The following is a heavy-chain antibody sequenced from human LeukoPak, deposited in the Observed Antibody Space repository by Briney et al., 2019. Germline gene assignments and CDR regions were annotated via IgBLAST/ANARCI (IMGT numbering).Heavy chain of an antibody. CDR2: IIPIFGTA. J-gene: IGHJ4*02. CDR3: ASGYDFWSGLDY. V-gene: IGHV1-69*05. Sequence: VASVKVSCKASGGTFSSYAISWVRQAPGQGLEWMGGIIPIFGTANYAQKFQGRVTITTDESTSTAYMELSSPRSEDTAVYYCASGYDFWSGLDYWGQGTLVTVSS. CDR1: GGTFSSYA. D-gene: IGHD3-3*01.